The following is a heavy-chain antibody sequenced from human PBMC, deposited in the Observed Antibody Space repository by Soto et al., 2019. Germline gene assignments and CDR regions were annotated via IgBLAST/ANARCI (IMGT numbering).Heavy chain of an antibody. CDR3: AKEGEYSSSWYSEYFQH. CDR1: GFTFSSYA. J-gene: IGHJ1*01. CDR2: ISGSGGST. V-gene: IGHV3-23*01. Sequence: GGSLRLSCAASGFTFSSYAMSWARQAPGKGLEWVSAISGSGGSTYYADSVKGRFTISRDNSKNTLYLQMNSLRAEDTAVYYCAKEGEYSSSWYSEYFQHWGQGTLVTVSS. D-gene: IGHD6-13*01.